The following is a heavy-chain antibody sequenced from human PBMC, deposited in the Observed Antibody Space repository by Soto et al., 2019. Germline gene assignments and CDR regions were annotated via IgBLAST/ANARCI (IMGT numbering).Heavy chain of an antibody. V-gene: IGHV4-59*01. Sequence: QVQLQESGPGLVKPSETLSLTCTVSGGSIISYYWSWIRQPPGKGLEWIVYIYYSGSTNYNPSLESRVTISADTSKNQFSLRLSSVSAADTAMYYCAREAGVRYPFDPWGQGTLVTVSS. D-gene: IGHD3-9*01. CDR3: AREAGVRYPFDP. CDR2: IYYSGST. CDR1: GGSIISYY. J-gene: IGHJ5*02.